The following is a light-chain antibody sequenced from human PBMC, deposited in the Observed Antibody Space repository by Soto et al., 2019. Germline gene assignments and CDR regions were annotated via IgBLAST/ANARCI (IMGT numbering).Light chain of an antibody. CDR3: QQDGSSPRT. J-gene: IGKJ1*01. CDR2: GAS. CDR1: QSGSSSY. Sequence: EIVLTQSPGTLSLSPGERATLSCRASQSGSSSYLAWYQQKPGQAPRLLIYGASTRATGIPDRFSGSGSGTDFTLTISRLEPEYFAVYYCQQDGSSPRTFVQGTKVEIK. V-gene: IGKV3-20*01.